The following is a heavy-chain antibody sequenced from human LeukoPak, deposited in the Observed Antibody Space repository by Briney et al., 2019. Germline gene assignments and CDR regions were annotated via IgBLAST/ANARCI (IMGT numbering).Heavy chain of an antibody. V-gene: IGHV4-34*01. J-gene: IGHJ6*03. CDR1: GGSFSGYY. D-gene: IGHD2-2*01. CDR3: ARSAYCSSTSCYSYYYYMDV. CDR2: INHSGST. Sequence: SETLPPTCADHGGSFSGYYWSWIRQPPGKGLEWIGEINHSGSTNYNPSLKSRVTISVDTSKNQFSLKLSSVTAADTAVYYCARSAYCSSTSCYSYYYYMDVWGKGTTVTISS.